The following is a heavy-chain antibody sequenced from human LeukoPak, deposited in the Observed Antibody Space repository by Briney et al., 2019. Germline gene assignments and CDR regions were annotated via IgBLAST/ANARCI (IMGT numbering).Heavy chain of an antibody. CDR2: ISSSYAI. CDR1: RFTFTALT. V-gene: IGHV3-69-1*01. CDR3: ASDRHFVAFDI. J-gene: IGHJ3*02. Sequence: GGSLILSCAASRFTFTALTINWVRQAPGKGLEWVSPISSSYAIYFADSVKSRFTISRDNDKNSVYLHMNSLRAEDTAVYYCASDRHFVAFDIWGQGTMVTVSS.